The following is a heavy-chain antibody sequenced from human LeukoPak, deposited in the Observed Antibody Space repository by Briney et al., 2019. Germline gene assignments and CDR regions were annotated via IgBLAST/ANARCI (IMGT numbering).Heavy chain of an antibody. J-gene: IGHJ4*02. CDR2: ISSYNKYI. D-gene: IGHD6-13*01. CDR1: GFTFKDYS. CDR3: ARGFVAADGLYYFDY. Sequence: GGSLRLSCAASGFTFKDYSMNWVRQAPGKGLEWVSSISSYNKYIYYADSIKGRFTVSRDNTQNSLYLLVNSLRAEDTAVYYCARGFVAADGLYYFDYWGQGTLVTVSS. V-gene: IGHV3-21*01.